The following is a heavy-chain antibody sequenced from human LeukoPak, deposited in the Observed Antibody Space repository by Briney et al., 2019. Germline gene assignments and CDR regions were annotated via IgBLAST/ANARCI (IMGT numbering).Heavy chain of an antibody. CDR3: AFVGHGDNPRVY. V-gene: IGHV3-7*03. CDR2: IRQDGSEK. J-gene: IGHJ4*02. D-gene: IGHD4-23*01. Sequence: GGSLRLSCAASGFTFSSYWMSWIRQAPGKGLEWVANIRQDGSEKYYVDSVKGRFTISRDNAKNSLYLQMNSLRAEDTAVYYCAFVGHGDNPRVYWGQGTLVTVSS. CDR1: GFTFSSYW.